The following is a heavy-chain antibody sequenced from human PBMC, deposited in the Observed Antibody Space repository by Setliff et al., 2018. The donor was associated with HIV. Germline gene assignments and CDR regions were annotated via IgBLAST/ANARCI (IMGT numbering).Heavy chain of an antibody. J-gene: IGHJ4*02. CDR2: ISSSDNTM. CDR1: GFTFSDFS. CDR3: ARPLYGGNSDVGGY. V-gene: IGHV3-11*04. Sequence: PGGSLRLSCAASGFTFSDFSMSWIRQAPGKGLEWISYISSSDNTMYYADSVKGRFTISRDNAKNSLFLQMNNLRAEDTAVYYCARPLYGGNSDVGGYWGQGTLVTVSS. D-gene: IGHD4-17*01.